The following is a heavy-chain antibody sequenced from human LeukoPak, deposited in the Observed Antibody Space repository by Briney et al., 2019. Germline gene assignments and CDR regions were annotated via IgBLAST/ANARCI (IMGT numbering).Heavy chain of an antibody. CDR2: IYTSGST. D-gene: IGHD3-22*01. CDR3: ARDSITMIDY. J-gene: IGHJ4*02. V-gene: IGHV4-61*02. CDR1: GGSISSGSYY. Sequence: PSETLSLTCTVSGGSISSGSYYWSWIRQPAGKGLEWIGRIYTSGSTNYNPSLKSRATISVDTSKNQFSLKLSSVTAADTAVYYCARDSITMIDYWGQGTLVTVSS.